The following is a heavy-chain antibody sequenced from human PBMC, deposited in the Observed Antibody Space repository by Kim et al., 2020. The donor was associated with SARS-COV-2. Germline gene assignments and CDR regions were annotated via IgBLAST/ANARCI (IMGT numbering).Heavy chain of an antibody. CDR3: TREGDYYGMDA. J-gene: IGHJ6*02. V-gene: IGHV3-73*01. CDR1: GFTFSGSG. CDR2: IRSNVNTYAT. Sequence: GGSLRLSCAASGFTFSGSGMHWVRQASGKGLEWVARIRSNVNTYATAYAASVKGRFTISRDDSKNMAYLQMISLKTEDTSVYNCTREGDYYGMDAWGHGTTVTVSS.